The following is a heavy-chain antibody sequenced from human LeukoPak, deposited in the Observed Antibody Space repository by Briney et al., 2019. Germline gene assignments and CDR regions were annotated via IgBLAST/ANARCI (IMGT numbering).Heavy chain of an antibody. D-gene: IGHD3-22*01. CDR1: GASISSGDYY. CDR2: VHHTGST. CDR3: ARGYDDYYDSSGYYPTHIRDFDY. Sequence: PSQTLSLTCTVSGASISSGDYYWSWIRQTPGTGLEWIGYVHHTGSTYYNPSLKSRLSISVNTSKNQFSLKLSSVTAADTAVYYCARGYDDYYDSSGYYPTHIRDFDYWGQGTLVTVSS. J-gene: IGHJ4*02. V-gene: IGHV4-30-4*01.